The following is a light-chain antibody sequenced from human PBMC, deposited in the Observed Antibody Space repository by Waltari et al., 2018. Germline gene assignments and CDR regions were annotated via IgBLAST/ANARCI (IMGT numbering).Light chain of an antibody. J-gene: IGKJ4*01. CDR1: QDISSY. CDR3: QQYYSYPLT. CDR2: AAS. Sequence: AIRMTKSPSSLSASTGDRVTITCRASQDISSYLAWYQQKPGKAPKLRIYAASTLQSGVPSRFSGSGSGTDFTLTISCLQSEDFATYYCQQYYSYPLTFGGGTKVEIK. V-gene: IGKV1-8*01.